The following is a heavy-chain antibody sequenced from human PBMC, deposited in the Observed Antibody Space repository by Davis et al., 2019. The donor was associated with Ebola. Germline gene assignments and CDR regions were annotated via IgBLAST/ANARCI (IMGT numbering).Heavy chain of an antibody. V-gene: IGHV1-2*02. CDR1: GYTFTGYY. D-gene: IGHD3-16*01. CDR2: INPKSGGG. J-gene: IGHJ4*02. CDR3: VRELHGGEFNY. Sequence: ASVKVSCKASGYTFTGYYIHWVRQAPGQGLEWMGWINPKSGGGNYSPKFQGRVTMTTDTSISTAYMDLSSLRSDDTAVFYCVRELHGGEFNYWGQGTLVSVSS.